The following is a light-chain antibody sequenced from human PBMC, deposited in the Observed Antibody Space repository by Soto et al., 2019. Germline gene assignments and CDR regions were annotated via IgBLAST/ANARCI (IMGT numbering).Light chain of an antibody. Sequence: DIPMTQSPPSLSASVGDRVTITCRASQAISNFVAWYQQKAGKAPSLLIYEASTLQSGVPSRFSSRGSGTAFTLTISSLQPEDVATYFCQNYNGAPYAFGQGTKLEIK. CDR1: QAISNF. J-gene: IGKJ2*01. CDR3: QNYNGAPYA. V-gene: IGKV1-27*01. CDR2: EAS.